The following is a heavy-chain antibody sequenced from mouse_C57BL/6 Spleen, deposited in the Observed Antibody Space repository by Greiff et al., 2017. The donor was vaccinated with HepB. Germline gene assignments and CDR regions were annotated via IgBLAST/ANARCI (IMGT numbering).Heavy chain of an antibody. CDR3: ASITTRDYYAMDY. CDR2: IWSGGST. CDR1: GFSLTSYG. D-gene: IGHD2-4*01. J-gene: IGHJ4*01. V-gene: IGHV2-2*01. Sequence: VQLKESGPGLVQPSQSLSITCTVSGFSLTSYGVHWVRQSPGKGLEWLGVIWSGGSTDYNAAFISRLSISKDNSKSQVFFKMNSLQADDTAIYYCASITTRDYYAMDYWGQGTSVTVSS.